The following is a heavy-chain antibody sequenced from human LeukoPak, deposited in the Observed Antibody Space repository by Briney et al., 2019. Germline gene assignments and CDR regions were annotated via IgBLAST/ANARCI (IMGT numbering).Heavy chain of an antibody. Sequence: SETLSLTCAVYGGSFSGYYWSWIRRPPGKGLGWIGEINHSGSTNYNPSLKSRVTISVDTSKNQFSLKLSSVTAADTAVYYCARHRYYYDSSGYIWGQGTMVTVSS. CDR3: ARHRYYYDSSGYI. CDR2: INHSGST. CDR1: GGSFSGYY. V-gene: IGHV4-34*01. J-gene: IGHJ3*02. D-gene: IGHD3-22*01.